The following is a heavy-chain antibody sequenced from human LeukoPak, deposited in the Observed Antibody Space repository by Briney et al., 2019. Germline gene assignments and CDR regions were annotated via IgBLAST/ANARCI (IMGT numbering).Heavy chain of an antibody. CDR2: IYYSGST. CDR3: ARHLREQVYSWFDP. V-gene: IGHV4-59*08. J-gene: IGHJ5*02. D-gene: IGHD1-26*01. Sequence: SETLSLTCTVSGGSISSYYWSWIRQPPGKGLEWIGYIYYSGSTNYNPSLKSRVTISVDTSKNQFSLKLSSVTAADTAVYYCARHLREQVYSWFDPWGQGTLVTVSS. CDR1: GGSISSYY.